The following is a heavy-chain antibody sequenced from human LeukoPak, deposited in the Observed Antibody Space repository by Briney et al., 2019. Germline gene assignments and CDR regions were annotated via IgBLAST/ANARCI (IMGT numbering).Heavy chain of an antibody. CDR3: TRGGDYSIYPDFDY. Sequence: GGSLRLSCAASGFTFSDYALGWVRQAPGRGLEWVATLSGSGAGTYYSDSVQGRFTISRDNSKRTLFLQMNSLRAEDTAVYYCTRGGDYSIYPDFDYWGQGTLVTVSS. D-gene: IGHD4-11*01. CDR2: LSGSGAGT. CDR1: GFTFSDYA. J-gene: IGHJ4*02. V-gene: IGHV3-23*01.